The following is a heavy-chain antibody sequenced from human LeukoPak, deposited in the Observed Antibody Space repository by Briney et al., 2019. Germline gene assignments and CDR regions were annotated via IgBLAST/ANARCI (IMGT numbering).Heavy chain of an antibody. J-gene: IGHJ5*02. CDR2: FDPEDGET. V-gene: IGHV1-24*01. CDR3: ATVGGSSWTNWFDP. CDR1: GYTLTELS. Sequence: ASVKVSCKVSGYTLTELSMHWVRQAPGKGLEWMGGFDPEDGETICAQKFQGRVTMTEDTSTDTAYMELSSLRSEDTAVYYCATVGGSSWTNWFDPWGQGTLVTVSS. D-gene: IGHD6-13*01.